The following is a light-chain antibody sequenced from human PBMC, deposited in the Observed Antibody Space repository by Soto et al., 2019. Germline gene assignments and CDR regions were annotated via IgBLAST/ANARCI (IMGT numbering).Light chain of an antibody. V-gene: IGKV1-33*01. CDR2: DAS. J-gene: IGKJ3*01. CDR3: QQYDNLPLS. CDR1: QDISNY. Sequence: DIQMTQSPSSLSASVGDRVTITCQASQDISNYLNWYQQKPGKAPKLVISDASNLETGAPSRFSGRGSGTDFTFTISSLQPEDIGTYFCQQYDNLPLSFGPGTTVEI.